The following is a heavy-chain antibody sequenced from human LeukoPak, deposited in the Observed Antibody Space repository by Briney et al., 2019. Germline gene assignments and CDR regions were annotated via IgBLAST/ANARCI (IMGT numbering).Heavy chain of an antibody. J-gene: IGHJ4*02. D-gene: IGHD6-13*01. CDR3: ARDAAAAAIDY. CDR2: IYSDNT. V-gene: IGHV3-53*01. Sequence: GGSLRLSCTVSGFTVSSNSMSWVPQAPGKGLEWVSFIYSDNTHYSDSVKGRFTISRDNAKNSLYLQMNSLRAEDTAVYYCARDAAAAAIDYWGQGTLVTVSS. CDR1: GFTVSSNS.